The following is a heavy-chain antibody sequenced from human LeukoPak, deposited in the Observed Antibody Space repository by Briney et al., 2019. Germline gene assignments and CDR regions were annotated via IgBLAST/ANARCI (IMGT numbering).Heavy chain of an antibody. J-gene: IGHJ3*02. V-gene: IGHV1-24*01. D-gene: IGHD3-10*01. CDR1: GYTLTELS. Sequence: ASGKVSCKVSGYTLTELSMHWVRQAPGKGLEWMGGFDPEDGETIYAQKFQGRVTMTGDTATDTAYMELSSLRSEDTAVYYCTKRGYGSGSYYGRADTFDIWGHGTMVTVSS. CDR3: TKRGYGSGSYYGRADTFDI. CDR2: FDPEDGET.